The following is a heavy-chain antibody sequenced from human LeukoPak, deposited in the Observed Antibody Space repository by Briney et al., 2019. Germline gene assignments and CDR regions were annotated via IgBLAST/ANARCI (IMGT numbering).Heavy chain of an antibody. CDR3: ARSDGYNYPDAFDI. CDR1: GYTFTSYY. D-gene: IGHD5-24*01. CDR2: INPSGGST. Sequence: ASVKVSCKASGYTFTSYYMHWVRQAPGQGLEWMGIINPSGGSTSYAQKFQGRVTITADESTSTAYMELSSLRSEDTAVYYCARSDGYNYPDAFDIWGQGTMVTVSS. V-gene: IGHV1-46*01. J-gene: IGHJ3*02.